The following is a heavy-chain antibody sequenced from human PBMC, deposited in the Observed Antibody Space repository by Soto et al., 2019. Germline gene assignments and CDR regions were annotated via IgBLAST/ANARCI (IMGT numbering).Heavy chain of an antibody. CDR2: IYYSGST. Sequence: PSETLSLTCTVSGGSISSGGYYWSWIRQHPGKGLEWIGYIYYSGSTYYNPSLKSRVTISVDTSKNQFSLKLSSVTAADTAVYYCARVVVVAATWDYFDYWGQGTLVTVSS. J-gene: IGHJ4*02. D-gene: IGHD2-15*01. CDR3: ARVVVVAATWDYFDY. CDR1: GGSISSGGYY. V-gene: IGHV4-31*03.